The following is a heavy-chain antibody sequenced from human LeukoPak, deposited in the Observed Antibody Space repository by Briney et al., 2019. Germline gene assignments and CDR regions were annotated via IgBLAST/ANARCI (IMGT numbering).Heavy chain of an antibody. CDR3: ARRRYYYDSSGREFDY. CDR2: IYYSGST. D-gene: IGHD3-22*01. Sequence: SSETLSLTCTVSGGSISSGSYYWSWIRQPAGKGLEWIGYIYYSGSTNYNPSLKSRVTISVDTSKNQFSLKLSSVTAADTAVYYCARRRYYYDSSGREFDYWGQGTLVTVSS. J-gene: IGHJ4*02. CDR1: GGSISSGSYY. V-gene: IGHV4-61*10.